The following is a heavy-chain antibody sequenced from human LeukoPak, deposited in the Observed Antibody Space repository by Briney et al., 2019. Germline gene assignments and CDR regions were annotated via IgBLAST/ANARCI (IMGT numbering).Heavy chain of an antibody. Sequence: GGSLRLSCAASGFTFSSYAMSWVRQAPGKGLEWVSAISGSGGTTYYADFVKGRFTISRDNSKNTLYLQMNSLRAEDTALYYCAKDRYSGSYSDFDYWGQGTLVTVST. V-gene: IGHV3-23*01. D-gene: IGHD1-26*01. J-gene: IGHJ4*02. CDR2: ISGSGGTT. CDR1: GFTFSSYA. CDR3: AKDRYSGSYSDFDY.